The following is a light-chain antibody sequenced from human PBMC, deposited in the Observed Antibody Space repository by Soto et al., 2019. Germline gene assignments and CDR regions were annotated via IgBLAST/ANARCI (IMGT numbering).Light chain of an antibody. Sequence: EIVLTQSPGTLSLSPGGRATLSCRASQSVSSGSLAWYQQKPGQAPRLLISGASSRATGIPDRFSGSGSGTDFTLTISRLEPEDFAVYYCQQYGTSPRTFGQGTKVEIK. CDR2: GAS. CDR3: QQYGTSPRT. V-gene: IGKV3-20*01. CDR1: QSVSSGS. J-gene: IGKJ1*01.